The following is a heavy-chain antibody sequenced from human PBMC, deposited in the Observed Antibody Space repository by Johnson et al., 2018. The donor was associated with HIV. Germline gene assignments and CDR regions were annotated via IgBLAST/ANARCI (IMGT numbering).Heavy chain of an antibody. D-gene: IGHD3-9*01. J-gene: IGHJ3*02. CDR1: GFTFNNAW. CDR2: ISSSGSTI. V-gene: IGHV3-11*04. Sequence: QVQLVESGGGVVQPGRSLRLSCAASGFTFNNAWMGWIRQAPGTGLEWVSYISSSGSTIYYADAVKGRFTISSDNAKNSLYLHMNRLRAEDTAVYYCARAGRLRYFDWLLSAFDIWGQGTMVPVSS. CDR3: ARAGRLRYFDWLLSAFDI.